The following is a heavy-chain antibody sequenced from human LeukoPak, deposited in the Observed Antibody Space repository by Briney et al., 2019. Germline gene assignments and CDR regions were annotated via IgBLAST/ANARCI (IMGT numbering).Heavy chain of an antibody. Sequence: SETLSLTCAVYGGSFSGYYWSWIRQPPGKGLEWIGEINHSGTANYNPSLKSRVTISVDTSKNQFSLRLSSVTAADTAVYYCARRGGLTIFGVVMEYYFDYWGQGTLVTVSS. V-gene: IGHV4-34*01. CDR3: ARRGGLTIFGVVMEYYFDY. D-gene: IGHD3-3*01. CDR1: GGSFSGYY. J-gene: IGHJ4*02. CDR2: INHSGTA.